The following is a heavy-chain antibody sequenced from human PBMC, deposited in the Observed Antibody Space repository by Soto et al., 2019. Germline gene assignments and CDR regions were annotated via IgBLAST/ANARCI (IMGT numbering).Heavy chain of an antibody. D-gene: IGHD5-12*01. CDR1: GGSFSGYY. Sequence: QVQLQQWGAGLLKPSETLSLTCAVYGGSFSGYYWSWIRQPPGKGLEWIGEINHSGSTNYNPSLKSRVPLSVATSKHQFSLKLSSVTAADTAVYYCARGEYSGSDFLSTPLYYGMDVWGQGTTVTVSS. CDR3: ARGEYSGSDFLSTPLYYGMDV. J-gene: IGHJ6*02. CDR2: INHSGST. V-gene: IGHV4-34*01.